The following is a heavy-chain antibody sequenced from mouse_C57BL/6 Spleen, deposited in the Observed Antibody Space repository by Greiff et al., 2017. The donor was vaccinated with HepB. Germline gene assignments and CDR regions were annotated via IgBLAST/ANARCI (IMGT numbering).Heavy chain of an antibody. CDR3: PIPLITTVAFDY. CDR1: GYTFTDYE. CDR2: IDPETGGT. V-gene: IGHV1-15*01. Sequence: QVQLKQSGAELVRPGASVTLSCKASGYTFTDYEMHWVKQTPVHGLEWIGAIDPETGGTAYNQKFKGKAILTADKSSSTAYMELRSLTSEDSAVYYCPIPLITTVAFDYWGQGTTLTVSS. D-gene: IGHD1-1*01. J-gene: IGHJ2*01.